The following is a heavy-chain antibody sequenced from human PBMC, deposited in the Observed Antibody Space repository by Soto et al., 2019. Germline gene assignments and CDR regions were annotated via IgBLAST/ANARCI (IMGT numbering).Heavy chain of an antibody. CDR2: ISYDGSNK. V-gene: IGHV3-30-3*01. J-gene: IGHJ4*02. Sequence: GESLKISCAASGFTFSSYAMHWVRQAPGKGLEWVAVISYDGSNKYYADSVKGRFTISRDNSKNTLYLQMNSLRAEDTAVYYCARDPFGSPAFFDYWGQGTLVTVSS. CDR1: GFTFSSYA. D-gene: IGHD2-2*01. CDR3: ARDPFGSPAFFDY.